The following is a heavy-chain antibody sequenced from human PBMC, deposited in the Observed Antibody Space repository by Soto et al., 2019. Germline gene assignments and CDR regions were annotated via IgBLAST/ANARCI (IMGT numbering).Heavy chain of an antibody. Sequence: SETLSLTCTVSGGSISSGGYYWTWIRQHPGKGLEWIAYIYHSGYTFYNPSLKSRVTMSVDTSKNQFSLKLRSVTAADTAMYYCARRRYCSSTSCYPSYYYYGMDVWGQGTTVTVSS. CDR3: ARRRYCSSTSCYPSYYYYGMDV. J-gene: IGHJ6*02. D-gene: IGHD2-2*01. V-gene: IGHV4-31*03. CDR2: IYHSGYT. CDR1: GGSISSGGYY.